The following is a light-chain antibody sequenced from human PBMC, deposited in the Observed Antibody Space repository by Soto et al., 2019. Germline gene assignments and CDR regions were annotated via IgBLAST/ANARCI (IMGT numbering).Light chain of an antibody. CDR3: QQSYNSPMFT. V-gene: IGKV1-39*01. CDR2: AAS. Sequence: DIQMTQSPSSLSASVGDSVTITCQSSQTISSSLNWYQQKPGKAPKLLIYAASSLGDGVPSRFSGSGSSTHFTLTISSLQPEDSATYYCQQSYNSPMFTVGQGTKVDIK. J-gene: IGKJ2*01. CDR1: QTISSS.